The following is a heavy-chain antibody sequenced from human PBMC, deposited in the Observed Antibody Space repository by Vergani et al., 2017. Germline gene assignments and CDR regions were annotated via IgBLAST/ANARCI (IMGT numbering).Heavy chain of an antibody. D-gene: IGHD3-10*01. Sequence: QVQLQQWGAGLLKPSETLSLTCAVYGGSFSGYYWSWIRQPPGKGLEWIGEINHSGSTNYNPSLKSRVTISVDTSKNQFSLKLSSVTAADTAVYYCAGIYGAGRLYYYDYYGMDVWGRGTTVTVSS. CDR3: AGIYGAGRLYYYDYYGMDV. CDR2: INHSGST. J-gene: IGHJ6*02. V-gene: IGHV4-34*01. CDR1: GGSFSGYY.